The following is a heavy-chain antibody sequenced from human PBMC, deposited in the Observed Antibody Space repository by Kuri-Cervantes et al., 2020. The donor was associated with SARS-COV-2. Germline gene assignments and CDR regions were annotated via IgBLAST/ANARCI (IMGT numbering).Heavy chain of an antibody. CDR1: GYTFTSYY. CDR3: ASGSSIAALGGWFDP. Sequence: ASVKVSCKASGYTFTSYYMHWVRQAPGQGLEWMGIINPSGGSTSYAQKFQGRVTMTRDTSTSTVYMELSSLRSEDTAVYYCASGSSIAALGGWFDPWGQGTLVTVSS. V-gene: IGHV1-46*01. J-gene: IGHJ5*02. CDR2: INPSGGST. D-gene: IGHD6-6*01.